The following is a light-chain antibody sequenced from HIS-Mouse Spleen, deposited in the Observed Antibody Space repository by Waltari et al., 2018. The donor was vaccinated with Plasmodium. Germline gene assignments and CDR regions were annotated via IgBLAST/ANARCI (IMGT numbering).Light chain of an antibody. CDR2: AAS. V-gene: IGKV1-39*01. CDR3: QQSYSTWT. CDR1: QSISSY. Sequence: DFQMTQSPSSLSASVRDRVTITCRASQSISSYLNWYQQKPGKAPKLLIYAASSLQSGVPSRFSGSGSGTDFTLTISSLQPEDFATYYCQQSYSTWTFGQGTKVEIK. J-gene: IGKJ1*01.